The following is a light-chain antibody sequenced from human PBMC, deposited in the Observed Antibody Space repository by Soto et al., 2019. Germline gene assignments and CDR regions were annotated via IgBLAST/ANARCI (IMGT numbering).Light chain of an antibody. CDR1: QSVSSN. CDR2: GAS. V-gene: IGKV3-15*01. J-gene: IGKJ1*01. CDR3: QQYNNWPQT. Sequence: EIVMTQSPATLSVSPGERATLSCRASQSVSSNLAWYQQKPGQAPRLLIYGASTRATGIPARFSGSGSGTDFTLTNTTLQSKDFALYYCQQYNNWPQTLGHRTKVEIK.